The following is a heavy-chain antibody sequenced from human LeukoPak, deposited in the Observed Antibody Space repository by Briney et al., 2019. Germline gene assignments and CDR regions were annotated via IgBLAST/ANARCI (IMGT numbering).Heavy chain of an antibody. J-gene: IGHJ4*02. Sequence: GGSLRLSCAASGFTFRTYAMSWVRQAPGKGLEWVSGISDSGDGTYYAESVKGRFTISRDNSKNTLYLQMNSLRAEDTAVYYCAKGYGDYLYYFDYWGQGTLVTVSS. V-gene: IGHV3-23*01. CDR2: ISDSGDGT. CDR3: AKGYGDYLYYFDY. D-gene: IGHD4-17*01. CDR1: GFTFRTYA.